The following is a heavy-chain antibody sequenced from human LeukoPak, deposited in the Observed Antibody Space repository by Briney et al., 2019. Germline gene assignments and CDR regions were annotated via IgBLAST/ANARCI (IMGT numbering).Heavy chain of an antibody. D-gene: IGHD2-2*01. Sequence: SETLSLTCAVYGGSFSGYYWSWIRQPPGKGLGWIWEINHSGSTSYNPSLKSRVTISVDTSKNQFSLKLSSVTAADTAVYYCARKEYCSSTSCYWAHYNWFDPWGQGTLVTVSS. CDR3: ARKEYCSSTSCYWAHYNWFDP. CDR1: GGSFSGYY. J-gene: IGHJ5*02. V-gene: IGHV4-34*01. CDR2: INHSGST.